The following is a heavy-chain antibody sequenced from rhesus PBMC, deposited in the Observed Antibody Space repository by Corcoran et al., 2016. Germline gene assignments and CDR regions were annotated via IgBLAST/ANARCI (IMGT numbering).Heavy chain of an antibody. V-gene: IGHV3-16*01. CDR1: GFTFSNYW. D-gene: IGHD2-21*01. CDR2: IKNTAEGGTA. Sequence: EVQLVESGGGLVQPGGSLRLSCAASGFTFSNYWMNWVRQAPGKGRVGVGFIKNTAEGGTAAYAESVKGRFTISRDDSKNTLYLQMNSLKTEDTAVYYCTRNRFHIPEVVALFDYWGQGVLVTVSS. J-gene: IGHJ4*01. CDR3: TRNRFHIPEVVALFDY.